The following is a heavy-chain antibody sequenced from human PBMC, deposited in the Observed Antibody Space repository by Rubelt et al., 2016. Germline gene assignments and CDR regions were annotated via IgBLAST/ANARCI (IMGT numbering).Heavy chain of an antibody. V-gene: IGHV4-34*01. CDR1: GGSFSGYS. J-gene: IGHJ5*02. CDR2: GNDSGPT. Sequence: QVQLQQWGAGLLKPSETLSLTCAVFGGSFSGYSRTWIRPTPGKGLEWSGEGNDSGPTNYNASLKSRVTISVDTSKNQFYLKLGSVSAADTAVNYCARGGASSKDMDAWGQGTLVAVSS. CDR3: ARGGASSKDMDA. D-gene: IGHD2-2*01.